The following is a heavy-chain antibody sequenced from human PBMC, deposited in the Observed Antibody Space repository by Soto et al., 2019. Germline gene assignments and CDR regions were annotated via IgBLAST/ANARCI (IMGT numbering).Heavy chain of an antibody. J-gene: IGHJ4*02. D-gene: IGHD2-2*02. CDR3: ARDMYTNYANYLDL. V-gene: IGHV3-11*01. CDR2: ITSSGGNA. Sequence: GSLRLSCAASGFSFKDYYMTWMRQTPEKGLEWISTITSSGGNAYYAASVKGRVTISRDNAHNSLYLQMSGLRAEDTALYYCARDMYTNYANYLDLWGQGTMVTVYS. CDR1: GFSFKDYY.